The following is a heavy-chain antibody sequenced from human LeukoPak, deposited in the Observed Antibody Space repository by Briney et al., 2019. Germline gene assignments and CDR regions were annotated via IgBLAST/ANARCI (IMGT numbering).Heavy chain of an antibody. Sequence: GGSLRLSCAASGFTFSSYAMNWVRQAPGKGLEWVSAISGSGGSTYYADSVKGRFTISRDNSKNTLFLQMNSLRAEDTAVHYCAKRYSSGDAFDIWGHGTMVTVSS. CDR1: GFTFSSYA. CDR3: AKRYSSGDAFDI. J-gene: IGHJ3*02. CDR2: ISGSGGST. D-gene: IGHD6-19*01. V-gene: IGHV3-23*01.